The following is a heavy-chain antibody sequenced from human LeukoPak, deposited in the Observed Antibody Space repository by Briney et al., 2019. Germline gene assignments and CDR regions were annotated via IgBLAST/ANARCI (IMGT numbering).Heavy chain of an antibody. V-gene: IGHV3-23*01. CDR2: ISGSGGST. D-gene: IGHD1-14*01. CDR1: GFTFSYA. Sequence: GGSLRLSCAASGFTFSYAMSWVRQAPGKGLEWVSAISGSGGSTYYADSVKGRFTISRDNSKNTLYLQMNSLRAEDTAVYYCAKGEPKRNFDYWGQGTLVTVSS. CDR3: AKGEPKRNFDY. J-gene: IGHJ4*02.